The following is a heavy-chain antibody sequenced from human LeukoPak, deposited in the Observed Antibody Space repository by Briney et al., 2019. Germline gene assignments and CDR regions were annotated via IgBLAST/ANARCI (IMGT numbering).Heavy chain of an antibody. CDR2: IDHSGST. CDR3: AGPSYQYASGRNLFDP. V-gene: IGHV4-34*01. Sequence: SETLSLTCAVYSGSFSGYYWSWIRQPPGKGLEWIGEIDHSGSTNYNPSLKSRVTISIDTSKNQFSLKLSSVTAPGTAVYFCAGPSYQYASGRNLFDPWGQGTLVTVSS. D-gene: IGHD3-10*01. CDR1: SGSFSGYY. J-gene: IGHJ5*02.